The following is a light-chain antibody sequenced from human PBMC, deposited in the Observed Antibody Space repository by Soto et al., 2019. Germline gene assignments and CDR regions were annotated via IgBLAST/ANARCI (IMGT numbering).Light chain of an antibody. V-gene: IGKV2-28*01. CDR2: FAS. Sequence: DIVMTQSPLSLPVTPGEPASISCRSSHSLLQSNGYNYLDWYLQKPGQSPQLLIHFASNRTYGVRDRFRGSGSGTDFTLKISRVEAEDVGVYYCMQAIQPPRTLGQGPKLEIK. CDR1: HSLLQSNGYNY. CDR3: MQAIQPPRT. J-gene: IGKJ2*01.